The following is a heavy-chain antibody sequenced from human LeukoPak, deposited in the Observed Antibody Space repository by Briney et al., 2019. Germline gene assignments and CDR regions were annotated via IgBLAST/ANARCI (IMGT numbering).Heavy chain of an antibody. V-gene: IGHV3-48*03. J-gene: IGHJ4*02. D-gene: IGHD2-8*02. Sequence: GGSLRLSCTASGFIFSNFEMNWVRQSPGKGRQGVTYINSGATSEYCAGSVKGRFTISRDNAKNTLYLQMNSLGVQDTGIYYCARVICTGGSCFQNDYWGQGTLVTVSS. CDR2: INSGATSE. CDR3: ARVICTGGSCFQNDY. CDR1: GFIFSNFE.